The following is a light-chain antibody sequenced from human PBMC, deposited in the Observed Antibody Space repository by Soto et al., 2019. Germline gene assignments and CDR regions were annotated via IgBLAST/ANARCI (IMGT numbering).Light chain of an antibody. CDR2: AAS. CDR3: QECYSTPIP. J-gene: IGKJ5*01. CDR1: QSISSY. V-gene: IGKV1-39*01. Sequence: IQMTHSPSSLSASVGDRVTITCRASQSISSYLNWYQQKPGKAPKLLIYAASSLQSGVPSRFSGSGSGTDFTLTISSLQPEDFATYYCQECYSTPIPFGQGRLLE.